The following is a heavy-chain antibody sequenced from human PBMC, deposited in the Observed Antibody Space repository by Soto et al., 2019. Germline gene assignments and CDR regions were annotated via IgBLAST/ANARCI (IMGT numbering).Heavy chain of an antibody. Sequence: VQLLESGGGLVQPGGSLRLSCAASGFTFSSYAMSWVRQAPGKGLEWVSIIGVGGGDRYYPESVKGRFTISRDNSRDTLYLEMNSQRDEDTAVYYCARVRFGELVWGQGTLVTVSS. V-gene: IGHV3-23*01. J-gene: IGHJ4*02. CDR1: GFTFSSYA. CDR2: IGVGGGDR. CDR3: ARVRFGELV. D-gene: IGHD3-10*01.